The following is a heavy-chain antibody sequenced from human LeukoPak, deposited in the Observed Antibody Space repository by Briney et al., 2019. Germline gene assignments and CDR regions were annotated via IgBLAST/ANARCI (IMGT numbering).Heavy chain of an antibody. CDR3: ARYAPSGYYDNWFDP. J-gene: IGHJ5*02. V-gene: IGHV4-4*07. D-gene: IGHD3-22*01. CDR1: GGSISSYY. CDR2: IYTSGST. Sequence: SETLSLTCTVSGGSISSYYWSWIRQPAGKGLEWIGRIYTSGSTNYNPSLKSRVTMSVDTSKNQFSLKLSPVTAADTAVYYCARYAPSGYYDNWFDPWGQGTLVTVSS.